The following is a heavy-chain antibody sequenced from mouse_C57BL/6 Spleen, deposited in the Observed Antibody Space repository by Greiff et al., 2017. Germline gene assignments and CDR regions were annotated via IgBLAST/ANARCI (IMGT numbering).Heavy chain of an antibody. V-gene: IGHV5-17*01. J-gene: IGHJ3*01. CDR1: GFTFSDYG. D-gene: IGHD1-1*01. Sequence: EVMLVESGGGLVKPGGSLKLSCAASGFTFSDYGMHWVRQAPEKGLEWVAYISSGSSTIYYADTVKGRFTISRDNAKNTLFLQMTSLRSEDTAMYYCARLYGSSPAWFAYWGQGTLVTVSA. CDR3: ARLYGSSPAWFAY. CDR2: ISSGSSTI.